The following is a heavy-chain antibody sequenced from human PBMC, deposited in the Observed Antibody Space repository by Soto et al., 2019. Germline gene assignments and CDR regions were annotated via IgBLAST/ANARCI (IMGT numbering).Heavy chain of an antibody. CDR2: INPNSGDT. J-gene: IGHJ6*02. V-gene: IGHV1-2*04. Sequence: SVKVSCKSSGYIFTGYYMHWVRQAPGQGLEWMGWINPNSGDTNYTQKFQGWVTMTRDTSTSTAYMEVGGLRYDDTALYYCARDRRSLFDPLYGMVVWGQGTTVSV. D-gene: IGHD3-10*01. CDR3: ARDRRSLFDPLYGMVV. CDR1: GYIFTGYY.